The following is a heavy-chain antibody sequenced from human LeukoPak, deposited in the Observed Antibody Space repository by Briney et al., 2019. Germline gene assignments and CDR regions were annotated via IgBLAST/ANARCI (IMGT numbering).Heavy chain of an antibody. CDR1: GGTFSSYA. D-gene: IGHD5-24*01. CDR2: IIPIFGTA. J-gene: IGHJ2*01. Sequence: ASVKVSCKASGGTFSSYAISWVRQAPGQGLEWMGGIIPIFGTANYAQKFQGRVTITADESTSTAYMELGSLRSEDTAVYYCARRAADGYNRWYFDLWGRGTLVTVSS. CDR3: ARRAADGYNRWYFDL. V-gene: IGHV1-69*13.